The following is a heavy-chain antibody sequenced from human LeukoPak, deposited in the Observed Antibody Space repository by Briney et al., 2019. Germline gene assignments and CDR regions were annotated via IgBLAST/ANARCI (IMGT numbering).Heavy chain of an antibody. CDR2: IYYSGST. V-gene: IGHV4-59*12. CDR3: ARGEGYSSSLNWFDP. D-gene: IGHD6-13*01. J-gene: IGHJ5*02. CDR1: GGSISSYY. Sequence: SETLSLTCTVSGGSISSYYWSWIRQPPGKGLEWIGYIYYSGSTNYNPSLKSRVTMSVDTSKNQFSLKLSSVTAADTAVYYCARGEGYSSSLNWFDPWGQGTLVTVSS.